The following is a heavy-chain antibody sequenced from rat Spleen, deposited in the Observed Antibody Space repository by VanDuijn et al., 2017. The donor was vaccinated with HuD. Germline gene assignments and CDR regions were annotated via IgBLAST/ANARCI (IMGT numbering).Heavy chain of an antibody. CDR1: GFTFSNYD. Sequence: EVQLVESGGGLVQPGRSLKLSCAASGFTFSNYDMAWVRQAPTKGLEWVASISPRGGSTYYGDSVKGRFTVSRDTAKSTLYLQMTSLRSEDTATYCGARPDSSHYVMDAWGQGASVTVSS. CDR2: ISPRGGST. J-gene: IGHJ4*01. CDR3: ARPDSSHYVMDA. V-gene: IGHV5-22*01. D-gene: IGHD1-8*01.